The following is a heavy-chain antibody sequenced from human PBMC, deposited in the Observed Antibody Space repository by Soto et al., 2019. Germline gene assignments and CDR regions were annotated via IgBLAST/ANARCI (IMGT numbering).Heavy chain of an antibody. J-gene: IGHJ4*01. CDR3: ARQPDSTSYFDY. CDR1: GASIDISSDF. Sequence: SETLSLTCSVSGASIDISSDFWSWIRQPPGKGLEWIGTVSLSGTTRHNPSLKSRLTTSVDTSKNQFSLELNFATAADTAVYYCARQPDSTSYFDYWGHGILVTVSS. V-gene: IGHV4-39*01. CDR2: VSLSGTT. D-gene: IGHD2-2*01.